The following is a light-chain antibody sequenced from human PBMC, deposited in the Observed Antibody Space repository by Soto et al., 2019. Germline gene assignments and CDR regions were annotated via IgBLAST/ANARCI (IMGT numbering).Light chain of an antibody. CDR1: SSDVGGYNH. J-gene: IGLJ2*01. CDR2: DVS. V-gene: IGLV2-14*01. CDR3: SSYTSSSTRGV. Sequence: QSALTQPASVSGSPGQSITISCTGSSSDVGGYNHVSWYQQHPGKAPKLMIYDVSNRPSGVSNRFSGSKSGNTASLTISGLQAEDEADYYCSSYTSSSTRGVFGGGTKLTVL.